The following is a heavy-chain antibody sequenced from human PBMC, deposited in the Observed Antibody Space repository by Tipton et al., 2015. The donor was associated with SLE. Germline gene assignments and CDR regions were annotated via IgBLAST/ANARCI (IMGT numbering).Heavy chain of an antibody. Sequence: TLSLTCTVSGGSVSSGSYYWSWIRQPPGKGLEWIGYIYYSGSTNYNPSLKSRVTISVDTSKNQFSLNLSSVTAADTAVYYCARDHYGYNHGIDYWGQGALVTVSS. J-gene: IGHJ4*02. CDR3: ARDHYGYNHGIDY. V-gene: IGHV4-61*01. CDR1: GGSVSSGSYY. CDR2: IYYSGST. D-gene: IGHD5-24*01.